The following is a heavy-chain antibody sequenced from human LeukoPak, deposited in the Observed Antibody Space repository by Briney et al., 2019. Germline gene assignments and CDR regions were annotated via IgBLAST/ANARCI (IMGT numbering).Heavy chain of an antibody. Sequence: SQTLSLTCTVSGGSISSGSYYWSWIRQPAGTGLEWIGRIYTSGSTNYNPSLKSRVTISVDTSKNQFSLKLSSVTAADTAVYYCARANGSKNYYYYYMDVWGKGTTVTISS. V-gene: IGHV4-61*02. CDR3: ARANGSKNYYYYYMDV. J-gene: IGHJ6*03. CDR2: IYTSGST. CDR1: GGSISSGSYY. D-gene: IGHD1-1*01.